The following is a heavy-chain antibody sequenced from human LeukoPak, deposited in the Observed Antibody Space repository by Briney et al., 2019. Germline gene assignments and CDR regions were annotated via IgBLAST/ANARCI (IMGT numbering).Heavy chain of an antibody. CDR2: IYYSLST. D-gene: IGHD3-22*01. J-gene: IGHJ4*02. V-gene: IGHV4-39*01. CDR1: GDSISSSRYY. CDR3: ARVKDSSGYSIDY. Sequence: SETLSLTCTVSGDSISSSRYYWGWIRQPPGKGLEWIGSIYYSLSTYYNPSLKSRVTISVDTSKNQFSLKLSSVTAADTAVYYCARVKDSSGYSIDYWGQGTLVTVSS.